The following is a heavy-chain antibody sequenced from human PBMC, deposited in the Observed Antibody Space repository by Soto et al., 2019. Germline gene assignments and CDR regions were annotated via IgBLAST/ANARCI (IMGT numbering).Heavy chain of an antibody. CDR2: ITPFNDNT. Sequence: QIHLVQSGGEVKKPGASVKVSCKTSGYTFTTYGISWVRQAPGQGLEWMGWITPFNDNTNYAQNLQGRVTMTTDTSTNTAYLELRSLTSDDTAVYYCATMKRARLDSWGRGTVVTVSS. J-gene: IGHJ4*02. CDR3: ATMKRARLDS. CDR1: GYTFTTYG. D-gene: IGHD6-25*01. V-gene: IGHV1-18*01.